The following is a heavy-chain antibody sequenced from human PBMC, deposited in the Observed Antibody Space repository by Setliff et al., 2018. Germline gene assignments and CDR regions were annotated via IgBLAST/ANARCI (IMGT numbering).Heavy chain of an antibody. CDR3: SKLVRYCTTTACQGASGAEF. CDR2: ISAYTGNT. V-gene: IGHV1-18*04. D-gene: IGHD2-8*01. J-gene: IGHJ4*02. CDR1: GYTFAGYY. Sequence: ASVKVSCKASGYTFAGYYMHWVRQTPGQGLEWVGWISAYTGNTKFAQKFQGRVTMTTDTSTSTAYLELRSLTSDDTAVYYCSKLVRYCTTTACQGASGAEFWGQGTLVTVSS.